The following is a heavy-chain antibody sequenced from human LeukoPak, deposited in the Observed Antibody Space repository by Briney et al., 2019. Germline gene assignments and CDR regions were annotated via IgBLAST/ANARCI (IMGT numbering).Heavy chain of an antibody. CDR1: GFTFSSYA. V-gene: IGHV3-30-3*01. Sequence: GSLRLSCAASGFTFSSYAMHWVRQAPGKGLEWVAVISYDGSNKYYADSVKGRFTISRDNSKNTLYLQMNSLRAEDTAVYYCASQWLGTGDYWGQGTLVTVSS. CDR3: ASQWLGTGDY. CDR2: ISYDGSNK. D-gene: IGHD6-19*01. J-gene: IGHJ4*02.